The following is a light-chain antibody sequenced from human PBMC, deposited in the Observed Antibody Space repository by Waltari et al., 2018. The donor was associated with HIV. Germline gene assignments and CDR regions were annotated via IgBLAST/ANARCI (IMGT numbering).Light chain of an antibody. V-gene: IGLV3-21*04. CDR1: NVGSKG. Sequence: SYVVSQPPSVSVAPGQTARMTCEGNNVGSKGVHWYQKKPDQAPILVIYYDRERPSGIPERCSGSNFGNTATLTITSVEAGDEADYYCQVWDSSSDHRGVFGGGTKLTVL. CDR3: QVWDSSSDHRGV. CDR2: YDR. J-gene: IGLJ3*02.